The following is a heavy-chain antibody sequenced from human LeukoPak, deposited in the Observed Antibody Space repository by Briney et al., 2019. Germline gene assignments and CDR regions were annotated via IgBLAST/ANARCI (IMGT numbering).Heavy chain of an antibody. CDR3: AREVFSELLWFGEPTKEPGAFDI. CDR2: ISSSSSYI. V-gene: IGHV3-21*01. CDR1: GFTFSSYS. J-gene: IGHJ3*02. D-gene: IGHD3-10*01. Sequence: KPGGSLRLSCAASGFTFSSYSMNWVRQAPGKGLEWVSSISSSSSYIYYADSVKGRFTISRDNAKNSLYLQMNSLRAEDTAVYYCAREVFSELLWFGEPTKEPGAFDIWGQGTMVTVSS.